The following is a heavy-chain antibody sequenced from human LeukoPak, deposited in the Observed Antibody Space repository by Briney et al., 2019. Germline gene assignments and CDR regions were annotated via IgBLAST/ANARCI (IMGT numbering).Heavy chain of an antibody. CDR1: GFTFSSYG. CDR2: ISYDGSNK. V-gene: IGHV3-30*18. J-gene: IGHJ4*02. CDR3: AKDKVVRGVKGYFDY. D-gene: IGHD3-10*01. Sequence: GGSLRLSCAASGFTFSSYGMHWVRQAPGKGLEWVAVISYDGSNKYYADSVKGRFTISRDNSKNTLYLQMNSLRAEDTAVYYCAKDKVVRGVKGYFDYWGQGTLVTASS.